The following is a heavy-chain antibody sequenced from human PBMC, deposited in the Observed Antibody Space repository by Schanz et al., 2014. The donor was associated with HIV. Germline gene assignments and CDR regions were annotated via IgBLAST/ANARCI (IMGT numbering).Heavy chain of an antibody. CDR1: GFTFSNYG. Sequence: VQLVESGGGVVQPGRSLRLSCAASGFTFSNYGMHWVRQAPGKGLEWVSSISESGGRTYYADSVNGRFTISRDNAKNSLYLEMNSLRAEDTAVYYCAKGLTIWLQPPFDYWGQGTLVTVSS. CDR2: ISESGGRT. J-gene: IGHJ4*02. D-gene: IGHD5-12*01. CDR3: AKGLTIWLQPPFDY. V-gene: IGHV3-23*04.